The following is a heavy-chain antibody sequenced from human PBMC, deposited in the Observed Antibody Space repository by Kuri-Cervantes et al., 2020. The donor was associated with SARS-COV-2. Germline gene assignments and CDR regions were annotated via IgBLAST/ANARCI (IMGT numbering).Heavy chain of an antibody. Sequence: ASVKVSCKTSGYTFTTYGIIWVRQAPGKGLEWMGGFDPEDGETIYAQKFQGRVTMTEDTSTDTAYMELSSLRSEDTAVYYCATSPPYYYYYMDVWGKGTTVTVSS. J-gene: IGHJ6*03. V-gene: IGHV1-24*01. CDR1: GYTFTTYG. CDR3: ATSPPYYYYYMDV. CDR2: FDPEDGET.